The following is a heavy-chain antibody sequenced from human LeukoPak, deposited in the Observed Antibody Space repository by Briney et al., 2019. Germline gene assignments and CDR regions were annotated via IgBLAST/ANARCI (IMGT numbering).Heavy chain of an antibody. J-gene: IGHJ4*02. V-gene: IGHV4-38-2*01. CDR1: GYSINNAHY. Sequence: SETLSLTCAVSGYSINNAHYWAWIRQPPGKGLEWIGNISQSGIASYNPSLKSRVTISLDTSKNHFSLNLRSVTAADTAVYFCARASVEHSIVAEDYSDYWGQGTLVTVSS. CDR2: ISQSGIA. D-gene: IGHD2-15*01. CDR3: ARASVEHSIVAEDYSDY.